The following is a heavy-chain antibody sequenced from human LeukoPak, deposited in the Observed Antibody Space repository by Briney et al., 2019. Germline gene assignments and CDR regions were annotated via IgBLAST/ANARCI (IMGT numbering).Heavy chain of an antibody. Sequence: ASVKVCCKASGYTFTGYYMHWVRRAPGQGLEWMGWINPNSGGTNYAQKFQGRVTMTRDTSISAAYMELSRLRSDDTAVYYCARESGIAAAGMPTYAFDIWGQGTMVTVSS. CDR3: ARESGIAAAGMPTYAFDI. CDR1: GYTFTGYY. V-gene: IGHV1-2*02. J-gene: IGHJ3*02. D-gene: IGHD6-13*01. CDR2: INPNSGGT.